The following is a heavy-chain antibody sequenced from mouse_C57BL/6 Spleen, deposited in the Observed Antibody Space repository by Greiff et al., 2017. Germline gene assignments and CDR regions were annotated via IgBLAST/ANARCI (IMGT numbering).Heavy chain of an antibody. CDR3: ATNTYYSSHGAMDY. CDR2: IDPNSGGT. Sequence: QVQLQQPGAELVKPGASVTLSCKASGYTFTSYWMHWVKQRPGRGLEWIGRIDPNSGGTKYNEKFKSKATLTVDKPSSTAYMQLSSLTSEDYAVEYCATNTYYSSHGAMDYWGQGTSVTVSS. D-gene: IGHD2-5*01. J-gene: IGHJ4*01. CDR1: GYTFTSYW. V-gene: IGHV1-72*01.